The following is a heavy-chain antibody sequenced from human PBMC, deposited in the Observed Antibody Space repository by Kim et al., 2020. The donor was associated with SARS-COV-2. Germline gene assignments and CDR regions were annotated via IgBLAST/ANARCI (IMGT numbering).Heavy chain of an antibody. V-gene: IGHV3-30-3*01. J-gene: IGHJ4*02. Sequence: GGSLRLSCAASGFTFSSYAMHWVRQAPGKGLEWVAVISYDGSNKYYADSVKGRFTISRDNSKNTLYLQMNSLRAEDTAVYYCARTIGGYSYGYVYWGQGTLVTVSS. CDR3: ARTIGGYSYGYVY. D-gene: IGHD5-18*01. CDR2: ISYDGSNK. CDR1: GFTFSSYA.